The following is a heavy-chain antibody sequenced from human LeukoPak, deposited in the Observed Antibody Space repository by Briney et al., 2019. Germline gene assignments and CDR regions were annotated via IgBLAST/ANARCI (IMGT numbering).Heavy chain of an antibody. J-gene: IGHJ4*02. D-gene: IGHD3-10*01. CDR2: SSAYNGNT. CDR3: VRDLGSVPLIIFFDY. CDR1: GYTFNIFG. Sequence: ASVKVSCKASGYTFNIFGISWVRQAPGQGLEWMGWSSAYNGNTNYAQKFQGRVTMTTDTSTTTAYMEPRSLRSDDTAVYYCVRDLGSVPLIIFFDYWGQGTLVTVSS. V-gene: IGHV1-18*01.